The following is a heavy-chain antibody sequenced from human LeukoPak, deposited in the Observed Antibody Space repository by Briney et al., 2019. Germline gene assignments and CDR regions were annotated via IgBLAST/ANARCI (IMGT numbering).Heavy chain of an antibody. D-gene: IGHD6-6*01. J-gene: IGHJ4*02. CDR3: ARSIAARPGWFDLDY. CDR2: INPSGGST. CDR1: GYTFTSYY. Sequence: ASVKVSCKASGYTFTSYYTHWVRQAPGQGLEWMGIINPSGGSTSYAQKFQGRVTMTRDMSTSTVYMELSSLRSEDTAVYYCARSIAARPGWFDLDYWGQGTLVTVSS. V-gene: IGHV1-46*01.